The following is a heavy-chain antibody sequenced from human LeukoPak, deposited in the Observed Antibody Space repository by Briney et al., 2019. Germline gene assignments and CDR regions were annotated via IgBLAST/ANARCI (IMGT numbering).Heavy chain of an antibody. J-gene: IGHJ4*02. V-gene: IGHV1-2*02. CDR1: GYTFTGYY. CDR2: INPNSGGT. D-gene: IGHD1-26*01. CDR3: ARDLSGSFALGY. Sequence: ASVKVSCKASGYTFTGYYIHWVRQAPGQGLEWMGWINPNSGGTNYAQKFQGRVTMTRDTSISTAYMELSRLRSDDTAVYYCARDLSGSFALGYWGQGTLVTVSS.